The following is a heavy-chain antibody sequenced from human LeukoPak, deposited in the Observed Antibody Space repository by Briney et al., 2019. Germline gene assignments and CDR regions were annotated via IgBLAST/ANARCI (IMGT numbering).Heavy chain of an antibody. Sequence: SETLSLTCTVSGGSINSYSINSYYWNWIRQPPGKGLEWIGYIYYSGSTNYNPSLKSRVTISVDTSKNQFSLKLSSVTAADTAVYYCARGHSEYQLLFWSYYFDYWGQGTLVTVSS. CDR2: IYYSGST. CDR1: GGSINSYSINSYY. V-gene: IGHV4-61*05. CDR3: ARGHSEYQLLFWSYYFDY. J-gene: IGHJ4*02. D-gene: IGHD2-2*01.